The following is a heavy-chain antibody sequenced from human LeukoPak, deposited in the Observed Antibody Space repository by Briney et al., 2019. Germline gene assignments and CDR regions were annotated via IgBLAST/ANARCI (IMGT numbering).Heavy chain of an antibody. J-gene: IGHJ6*02. CDR1: GGTFSSYA. Sequence: SVKVSCKASGGTFSSYAISWVRQAPGQGLEWMGRIIPILGIANYAQKFQGRVTITADKSTSTAYMELSSLRSEDTAVYYCAGLLWFGELYSRELYGMDGWGQGTTVTVSS. D-gene: IGHD3-10*01. CDR2: IIPILGIA. CDR3: AGLLWFGELYSRELYGMDG. V-gene: IGHV1-69*04.